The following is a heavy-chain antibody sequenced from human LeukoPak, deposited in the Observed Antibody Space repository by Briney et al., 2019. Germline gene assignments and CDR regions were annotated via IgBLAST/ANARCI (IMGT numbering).Heavy chain of an antibody. V-gene: IGHV3-48*03. Sequence: GGSLRLSCAASEFTFSSYEMNWVRQAPGKGLEWVSYISSSGSTILYADSVKGRFTISRDNAKNSLFLQMNSLTAEDTAIYYCAKATGTLGNWGQGTLVTVSS. CDR1: EFTFSSYE. J-gene: IGHJ4*02. CDR3: AKATGTLGN. D-gene: IGHD1-1*01. CDR2: ISSSGSTI.